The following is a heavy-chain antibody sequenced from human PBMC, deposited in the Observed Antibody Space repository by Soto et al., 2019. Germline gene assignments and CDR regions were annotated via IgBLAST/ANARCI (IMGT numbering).Heavy chain of an antibody. CDR1: GFSLSTSGVG. Sequence: QITLKESGPTLVKPTQTLTLTCTFSGFSLSTSGVGVGWIRQPPGKALEWLALIYWDDDKRYSPSLKSRLTITKDTSKNQVVLTMNNMDPVDTATYYCAHLNYGFWSGSDTPHFDYWGQGTLVTVSS. J-gene: IGHJ4*02. V-gene: IGHV2-5*02. D-gene: IGHD3-3*01. CDR3: AHLNYGFWSGSDTPHFDY. CDR2: IYWDDDK.